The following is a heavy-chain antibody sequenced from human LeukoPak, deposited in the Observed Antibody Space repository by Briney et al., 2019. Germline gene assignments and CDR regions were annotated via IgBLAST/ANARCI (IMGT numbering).Heavy chain of an antibody. D-gene: IGHD6-13*01. V-gene: IGHV1-69*04. CDR1: GGTFSSYA. CDR2: IIPILGIA. CDR3: ARSPKLGSSWPNWFDP. Sequence: SVNVSCKASGGTFSSYAISWVRQAPGQGLEWMGRIIPILGIANYAQKFQGRVTITADKSTSTAYMELSSLRSEDTAVYYCARSPKLGSSWPNWFDPWGQGTLVTVSS. J-gene: IGHJ5*02.